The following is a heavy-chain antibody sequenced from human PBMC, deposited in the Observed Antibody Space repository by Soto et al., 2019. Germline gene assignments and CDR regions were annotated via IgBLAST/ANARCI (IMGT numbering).Heavy chain of an antibody. Sequence: GGSLRLSCAASGFTFSNYAMDWVRQAPGKGLEWVSVISGSGGSTYYADSVKGRLTISRDNFRNTLYLQMNSLRVEDTAIYYCAKDLGGNPAKTQFYFGMDVWGQGTTVTVSS. J-gene: IGHJ6*02. D-gene: IGHD2-15*01. CDR2: ISGSGGST. CDR1: GFTFSNYA. CDR3: AKDLGGNPAKTQFYFGMDV. V-gene: IGHV3-23*01.